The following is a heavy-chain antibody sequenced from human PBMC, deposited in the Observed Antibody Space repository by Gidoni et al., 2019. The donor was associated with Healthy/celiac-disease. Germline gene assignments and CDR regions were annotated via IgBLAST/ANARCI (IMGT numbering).Heavy chain of an antibody. CDR1: GFTFRSYA. Sequence: EVQLLESGGGLVQPGGSLRLSCAASGFTFRSYAMSWVRQAPGKGLEWVPAISGSGGSTYYEDSVKGRFTISRDNSKNTLYLQMNSLRAEDTAVYYCAKDGAKRITIFGVVTDPEPLFYFDYWGQGTLVTVSS. D-gene: IGHD3-3*01. CDR2: ISGSGGST. CDR3: AKDGAKRITIFGVVTDPEPLFYFDY. J-gene: IGHJ4*02. V-gene: IGHV3-23*01.